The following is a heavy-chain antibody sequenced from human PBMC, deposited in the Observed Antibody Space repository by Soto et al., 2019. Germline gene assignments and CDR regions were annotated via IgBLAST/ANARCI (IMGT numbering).Heavy chain of an antibody. CDR2: ISTSGSTI. J-gene: IGHJ6*02. CDR3: ARENSPAGLYV. CDR1: GFTFSHYE. V-gene: IGHV3-48*03. D-gene: IGHD6-13*01. Sequence: PGGSLRLSCAASGFTFSHYEMTWVRQAPGKGLEWVSYISTSGSTIYYADSVKGRFTISRDNAKNSLFLQMNSLRAEDTAVYYCARENSPAGLYVWGQGTTVTVYS.